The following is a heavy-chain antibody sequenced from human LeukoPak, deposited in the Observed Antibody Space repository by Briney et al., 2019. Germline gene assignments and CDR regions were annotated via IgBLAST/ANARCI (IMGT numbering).Heavy chain of an antibody. Sequence: PGGSLRLSCAASEFTFSSHWMHWVRQAPGKGLVWVSRINSDGSRTGCADSVKGRFTISRDNAKNTLYLQMNSLRAEDTAVYYCRIAAVGSDYWGQGTLVTVSS. D-gene: IGHD6-13*01. J-gene: IGHJ4*02. CDR1: EFTFSSHW. CDR3: RIAAVGSDY. CDR2: INSDGSRT. V-gene: IGHV3-74*01.